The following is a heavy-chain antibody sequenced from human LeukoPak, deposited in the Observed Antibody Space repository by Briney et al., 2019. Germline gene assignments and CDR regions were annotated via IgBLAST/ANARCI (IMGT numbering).Heavy chain of an antibody. CDR1: GASISPYY. J-gene: IGHJ4*02. D-gene: IGHD3/OR15-3a*01. CDR2: ISYSGTT. CDR3: TLWTTDY. V-gene: IGHV4-59*12. Sequence: SETLSLTCTVSGASISPYYWSWIRQPPGKGLECIGYISYSGTTDYNPSLKGRVTISVDTSKNQFSLKLSSVTAADTAVYYCTLWTTDYWGQGTLVTVSS.